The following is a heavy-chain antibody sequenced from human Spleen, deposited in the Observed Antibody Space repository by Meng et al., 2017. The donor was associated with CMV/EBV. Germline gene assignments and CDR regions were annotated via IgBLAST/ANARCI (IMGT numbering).Heavy chain of an antibody. J-gene: IGHJ6*02. Sequence: GGPLRLSCAASGFTVSSNYMSWVRQAPGKGLEWVSVIYSGGSTYYADSVKGRFTISRDNSKNTLYLQMNSLRAEDTAVYYCARMGYSNYFPYYYGMDVWGQGTTVTVSS. CDR2: IYSGGST. D-gene: IGHD4-11*01. CDR1: GFTVSSNY. CDR3: ARMGYSNYFPYYYGMDV. V-gene: IGHV3-66*02.